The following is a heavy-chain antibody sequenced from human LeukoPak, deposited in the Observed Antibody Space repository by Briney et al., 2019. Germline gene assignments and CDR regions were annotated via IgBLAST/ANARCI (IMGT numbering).Heavy chain of an antibody. CDR2: IYHSGKT. CDR3: ARDGEKGTTWGFDY. J-gene: IGHJ4*02. D-gene: IGHD1-1*01. V-gene: IGHV4-38-2*02. CDR1: GYSNSSGYY. Sequence: PSETLSLTCTVSGYSNSSGYYWGWIRQPPGKGLEWIASIYHSGKTYYNPSLKSRLTISLDTSKNQFSLKLSSVDAADTAVYYCARDGEKGTTWGFDYWGQGTLVTVSS.